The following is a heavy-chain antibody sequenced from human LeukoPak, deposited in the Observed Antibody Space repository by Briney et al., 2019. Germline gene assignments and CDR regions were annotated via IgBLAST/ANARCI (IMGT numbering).Heavy chain of an antibody. CDR1: GFTVSSNY. CDR3: AKSPKTGFLFDY. D-gene: IGHD1-1*01. Sequence: GSLRLSCAASGFTVSSNYMSWVRQAPGKGLEWVSVIYGGVNTVYADSVQGRFTISRDNSKNTLYLQMSSLRAEDTAVYYCAKSPKTGFLFDYWGKGTLVTVSS. J-gene: IGHJ4*02. V-gene: IGHV3-66*01. CDR2: IYGGVNT.